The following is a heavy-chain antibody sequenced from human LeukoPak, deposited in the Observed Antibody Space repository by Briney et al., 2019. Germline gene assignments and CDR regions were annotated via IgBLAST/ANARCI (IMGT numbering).Heavy chain of an antibody. Sequence: SVKVSCKASGGTFTSYAISWVRQAPGQGLEWMGGIIPIFGTANYAQKFQGRVTITADESTSTAYMELSSLRSEDTAVYYCAREDYSAFDIWGQGTMVTVSS. J-gene: IGHJ3*02. CDR1: GGTFTSYA. CDR2: IIPIFGTA. CDR3: AREDYSAFDI. D-gene: IGHD2-21*01. V-gene: IGHV1-69*13.